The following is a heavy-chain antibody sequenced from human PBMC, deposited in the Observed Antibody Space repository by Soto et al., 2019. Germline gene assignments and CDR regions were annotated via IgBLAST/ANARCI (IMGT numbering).Heavy chain of an antibody. V-gene: IGHV3-21*01. Sequence: EVQLVESGGGLVKPGGSLRLSCAASGFTFSSYSMNWVRQAPGKGLEWVSSISSSSSYIYYADSVKGRFTISRDNAKNSLYLQMNSLRAEDTAVYYCARDGRAGYCSGGSCDYYYYYGMDVW. D-gene: IGHD2-15*01. J-gene: IGHJ6*01. CDR2: ISSSSSYI. CDR1: GFTFSSYS. CDR3: ARDGRAGYCSGGSCDYYYYYGMDV.